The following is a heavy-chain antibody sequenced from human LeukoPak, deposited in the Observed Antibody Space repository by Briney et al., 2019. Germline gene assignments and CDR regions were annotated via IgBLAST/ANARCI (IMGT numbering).Heavy chain of an antibody. Sequence: PGGSLRLSCAASGFTFSSYSMNWVRQAPGKGLEWVSSISSSGSTIYYADSVKGRFTISRDNAKNSLYLQMNSLRAEDTAVYYCASSYYYDSSGYYSHAFDIWGQGTMVTVSS. D-gene: IGHD3-22*01. CDR2: ISSSGSTI. V-gene: IGHV3-48*04. CDR3: ASSYYYDSSGYYSHAFDI. J-gene: IGHJ3*02. CDR1: GFTFSSYS.